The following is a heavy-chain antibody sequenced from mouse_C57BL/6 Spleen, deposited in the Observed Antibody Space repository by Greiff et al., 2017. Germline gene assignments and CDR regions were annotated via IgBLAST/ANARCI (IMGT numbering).Heavy chain of an antibody. CDR2: IYPSDSET. J-gene: IGHJ3*01. V-gene: IGHV1-61*01. D-gene: IGHD1-1*01. CDR3: ARGELLRSFAY. Sequence: VQLQQPGAELVRPGSSVKLSCKASGYTFTSYWMDWVKQRPGQGLEWIGNIYPSDSETHYNQKFKDKATLTVDKSSSTAYMQLSSLTSEDSAVYYCARGELLRSFAYWGQGTLVTVSA. CDR1: GYTFTSYW.